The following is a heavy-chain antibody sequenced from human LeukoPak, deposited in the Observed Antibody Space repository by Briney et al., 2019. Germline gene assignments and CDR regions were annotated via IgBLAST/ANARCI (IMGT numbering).Heavy chain of an antibody. CDR3: ARDRSLTTVTTPDRAFDI. CDR2: INPSGGST. J-gene: IGHJ3*02. D-gene: IGHD4-17*01. CDR1: GYTFTSYY. Sequence: GASVKVSCKASGYTFTSYYMHWVRQAPGQGREWMGIINPSGGSTSYAQKFQGRVTMTRDTSTSTVYMELSSLRSEDTAVYYCARDRSLTTVTTPDRAFDIWGQGTMVTVSS. V-gene: IGHV1-46*03.